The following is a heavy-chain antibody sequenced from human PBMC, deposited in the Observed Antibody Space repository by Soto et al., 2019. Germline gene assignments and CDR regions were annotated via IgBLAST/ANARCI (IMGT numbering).Heavy chain of an antibody. D-gene: IGHD6-6*01. J-gene: IGHJ5*02. CDR3: ARGDSSSGLDP. CDR1: GYTFTNYG. Sequence: QVQVVQSGTEVKKPGASVKVSCKASGYTFTNYGISWVRQAPGQGLEWKGWISAYNGNTNYAQIFPGRVTLTTDTSTSTAYMELRSLRSDDMTVYYCARGDSSSGLDPWGQGTLVTVSS. V-gene: IGHV1-18*03. CDR2: ISAYNGNT.